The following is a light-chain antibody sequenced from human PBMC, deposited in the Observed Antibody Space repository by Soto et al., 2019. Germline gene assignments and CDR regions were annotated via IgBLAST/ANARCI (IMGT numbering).Light chain of an antibody. V-gene: IGLV1-40*01. CDR1: SSNIGAGYD. J-gene: IGLJ2*01. CDR3: QSYDSSLSGAV. CDR2: GNN. Sequence: QSVLTQPPSVSGAPGQRVTISCTGSSSNIGAGYDVHWFQQFLRTAPKLLIYGNNNRPSGAPDRFSGSKSGTSVSLVITGLQAEDEADYYCQSYDSSLSGAVFGGGTKLTVL.